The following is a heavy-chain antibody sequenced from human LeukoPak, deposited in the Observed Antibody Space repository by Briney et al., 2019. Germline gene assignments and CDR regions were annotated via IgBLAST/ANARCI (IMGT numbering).Heavy chain of an antibody. J-gene: IGHJ4*02. CDR2: ITGSGDGT. CDR1: GFTFSTYA. CDR3: AKAGLVRGGALDS. Sequence: GGSLRLSCAASGFTFSTYAMTWVRQAPGKGLEWVSSITGSGDGTSAADSVKGRFTISRDNSKNTLYLQMNSLRVEDTAVYYCAKAGLVRGGALDSWGQGTLVTVSS. V-gene: IGHV3-23*01. D-gene: IGHD4/OR15-4a*01.